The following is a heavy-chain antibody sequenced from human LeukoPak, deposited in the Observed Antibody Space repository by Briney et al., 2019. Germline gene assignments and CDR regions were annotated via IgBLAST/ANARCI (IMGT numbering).Heavy chain of an antibody. CDR2: IKQDGSEK. D-gene: IGHD5-18*01. CDR1: GFTFSNYG. CDR3: AREYRSGYYYYMDV. J-gene: IGHJ6*03. V-gene: IGHV3-7*01. Sequence: GGTLRLSCAASGFTFSNYGMSWVRQAPGKGLEWVANIKQDGSEKYYVDSVKGRFTISRDNAKNSLYLQMNSLRAEDTAVYYCAREYRSGYYYYMDVWGKGTTVTVSS.